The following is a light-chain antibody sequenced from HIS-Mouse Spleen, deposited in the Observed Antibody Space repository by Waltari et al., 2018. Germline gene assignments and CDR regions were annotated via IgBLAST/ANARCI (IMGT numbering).Light chain of an antibody. CDR1: NIGSKG. J-gene: IGLJ2*01. CDR2: DDS. V-gene: IGLV3-21*03. Sequence: SYVLTQPPSVSVAPGKTARITGGGNNIGSKGVHWYQQKPGQAPVLVVYDDSDRPAGIPERFSGSNSGNTATLTISRVEAGDEADYYCQVWDSSSDHVVFGGGTKLTVL. CDR3: QVWDSSSDHVV.